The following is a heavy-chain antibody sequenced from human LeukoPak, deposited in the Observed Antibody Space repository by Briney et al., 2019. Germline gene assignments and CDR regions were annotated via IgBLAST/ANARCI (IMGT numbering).Heavy chain of an antibody. J-gene: IGHJ4*02. V-gene: IGHV3-74*01. CDR3: ARDYYISGSPNDC. CDR2: INSDGGTT. D-gene: IGHD3-10*01. Sequence: GGSLRLSCAASGFTFSSYWMHWVRQAPGKGLVWVSRINSDGGTTNYADSVKGRFTISRDNVKNTLYLQMNSLTAEDTAVYYCARDYYISGSPNDCWGQGTLVTVSS. CDR1: GFTFSSYW.